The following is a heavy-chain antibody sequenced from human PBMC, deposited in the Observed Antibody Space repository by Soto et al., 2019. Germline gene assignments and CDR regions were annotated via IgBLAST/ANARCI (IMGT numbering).Heavy chain of an antibody. CDR3: ALVYNYVTAGPPGV. CDR1: GYIFVNYG. V-gene: IGHV1-18*01. Sequence: QVKLVQSGDEVRKPGSSVKVSCKASGYIFVNYGIAWVRQAPGQGLERMGWISPYSGNTHFARKGQGRLTMTTDTSASAEYGHLGSLTSADTGLYYSALVYNYVTAGPPGVWGQGTTVSVSS. CDR2: ISPYSGNT. D-gene: IGHD3-16*01. J-gene: IGHJ6*02.